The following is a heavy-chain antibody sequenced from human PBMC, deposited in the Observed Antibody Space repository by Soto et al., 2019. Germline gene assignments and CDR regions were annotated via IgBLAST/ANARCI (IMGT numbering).Heavy chain of an antibody. CDR3: ARAYYYGSGSYQDAFDI. D-gene: IGHD3-10*01. CDR2: IYYSGST. CDR1: GSSINSGGYY. J-gene: IGHJ3*02. Sequence: SETLSLTCTISGSSINSGGYYWSWICQHPGKGLEWIGYIYYSGSTYYNPSLKSRVTISVDTSKNQFSLKLSSVTAADTAVYYCARAYYYGSGSYQDAFDIWGQGTMVTVSS. V-gene: IGHV4-31*03.